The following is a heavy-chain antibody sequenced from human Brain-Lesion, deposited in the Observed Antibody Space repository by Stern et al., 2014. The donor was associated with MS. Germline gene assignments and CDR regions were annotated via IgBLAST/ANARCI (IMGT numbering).Heavy chain of an antibody. CDR3: ATYYYDANGYNDF. CDR2: INPKSGGT. Sequence: VQLVESGAEVKKPGASVKVSCKASGYTFTGYYMHWVRQAPGQGLEWMGWINPKSGGTNYAQKLQGWVTMARDTSINTAYMELSRLRSDDTAVYYCATYYYDANGYNDFWGQGTLVTVSS. V-gene: IGHV1-2*04. J-gene: IGHJ4*02. CDR1: GYTFTGYY. D-gene: IGHD3-22*01.